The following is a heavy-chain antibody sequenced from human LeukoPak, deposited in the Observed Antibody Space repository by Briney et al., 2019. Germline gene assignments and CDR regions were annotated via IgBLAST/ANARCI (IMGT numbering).Heavy chain of an antibody. V-gene: IGHV3-30*02. CDR1: GFTFSSYG. Sequence: GGSLRLSCAASGFTFSSYGMHWVRQAPGKGLEWVAFIRYDGSNKYYADSVKGRFTISRDNSKSTLYLQMNSLRAEDTAVYYCASPRGGYQDEAFDIWGQGTMVTVSS. CDR2: IRYDGSNK. D-gene: IGHD3-16*02. J-gene: IGHJ3*02. CDR3: ASPRGGYQDEAFDI.